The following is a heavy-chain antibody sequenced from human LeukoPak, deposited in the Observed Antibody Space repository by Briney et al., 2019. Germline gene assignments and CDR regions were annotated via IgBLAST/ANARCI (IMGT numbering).Heavy chain of an antibody. J-gene: IGHJ3*02. CDR3: AKVYSSRGVAFDI. CDR1: GFTFSSYA. V-gene: IGHV3-23*01. D-gene: IGHD6-13*01. Sequence: GGSLRLSCAASGFTFSSYAMSWVRQAPGKGLEWVTAISGSGGSTYYADSVKGRFTISRDNSKNTLYLQMNSLRAEDTAVYYCAKVYSSRGVAFDIWGQGTMVTVSS. CDR2: ISGSGGST.